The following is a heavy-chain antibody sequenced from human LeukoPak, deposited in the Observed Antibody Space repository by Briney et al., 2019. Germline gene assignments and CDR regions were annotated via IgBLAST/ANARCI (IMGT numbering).Heavy chain of an antibody. D-gene: IGHD5-12*01. Sequence: GGSLRLSCAASGFTFSSYGMHWVRQAPGKGLEWVAFIRYDGSNKYYADSVKGRFTISRDSSKNTLYLQMNSLRAEDTAVYYCGSGYYFDYWGQGTLVTVSS. CDR1: GFTFSSYG. CDR3: GSGYYFDY. J-gene: IGHJ4*02. CDR2: IRYDGSNK. V-gene: IGHV3-30*02.